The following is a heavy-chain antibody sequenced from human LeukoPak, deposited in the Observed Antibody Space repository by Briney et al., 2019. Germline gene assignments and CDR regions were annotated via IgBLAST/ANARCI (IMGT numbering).Heavy chain of an antibody. Sequence: GGSLRLACAASGXTFSSYWMHWVRRGPGKGLVWVSRINSDGSSTRHADSVKGRFTISRDNAKNTVYLEMNSLRAEDTAVYYCARDRDGPDYWGQGTLVTVSS. J-gene: IGHJ4*02. V-gene: IGHV3-74*01. D-gene: IGHD5-24*01. CDR2: INSDGSST. CDR3: ARDRDGPDY. CDR1: GXTFSSYW.